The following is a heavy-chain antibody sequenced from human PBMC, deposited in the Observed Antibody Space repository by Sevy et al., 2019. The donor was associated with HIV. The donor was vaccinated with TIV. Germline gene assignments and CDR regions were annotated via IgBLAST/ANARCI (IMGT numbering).Heavy chain of an antibody. V-gene: IGHV3-48*03. Sequence: GGSLRLSCVASGFTFSSYEMNWVRQAPGKGLEWVSYISSDGTTIYYADSVKGRFPISRDNAQNSVSLQMNSPRAEDTAVYYCARDLDDNSGYYYGAIDYWGQGTLVTVSS. J-gene: IGHJ4*02. D-gene: IGHD3-22*01. CDR1: GFTFSSYE. CDR3: ARDLDDNSGYYYGAIDY. CDR2: ISSDGTTI.